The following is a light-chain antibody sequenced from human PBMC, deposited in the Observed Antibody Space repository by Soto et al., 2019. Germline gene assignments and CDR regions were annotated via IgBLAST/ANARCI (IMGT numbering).Light chain of an antibody. J-gene: IGKJ4*01. V-gene: IGKV3-15*01. CDR2: GAS. CDR1: RNINRK. CDR3: QQYYDYPPLI. Sequence: EIVMTQSPATLSVSPGERATLSCRASRNINRKLAWYQHKPGQAPRLLISGASTRANGIPARFSGSGSGTEFTLTIRSLQSEDFAVYYCQQYYDYPPLIFGGGTKVEIK.